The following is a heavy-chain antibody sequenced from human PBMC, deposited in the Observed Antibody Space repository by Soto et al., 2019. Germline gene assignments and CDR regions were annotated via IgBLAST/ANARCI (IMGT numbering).Heavy chain of an antibody. D-gene: IGHD2-15*01. J-gene: IGHJ4*02. CDR1: GFTFSSYA. Sequence: PGGSLRLSCAASGFTFSSYAMSWVRQAPGKGLEWVSAISGSGGSTYHADSVKGRFTISRDNSKNTLYLQMNSLRAEDTAVYYCAKDSGVVVAATLGYWGQGTLVTVSS. CDR3: AKDSGVVVAATLGY. CDR2: ISGSGGST. V-gene: IGHV3-23*01.